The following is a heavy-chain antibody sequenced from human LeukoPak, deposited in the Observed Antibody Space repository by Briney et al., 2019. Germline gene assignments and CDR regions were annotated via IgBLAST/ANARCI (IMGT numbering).Heavy chain of an antibody. D-gene: IGHD3-9*01. CDR1: GGSISSGGYY. Sequence: SQTLSLTCTVSGGSISSGGYYWSWIRQPPGKGLEWIGYIYHSESTYYNPSLKSRVTISVDRSKNQYSLNLSSVTAADTAVYYCAREVSYDILTGYMGIDYWGQGTLVTVSS. V-gene: IGHV4-30-2*01. CDR3: AREVSYDILTGYMGIDY. J-gene: IGHJ4*02. CDR2: IYHSEST.